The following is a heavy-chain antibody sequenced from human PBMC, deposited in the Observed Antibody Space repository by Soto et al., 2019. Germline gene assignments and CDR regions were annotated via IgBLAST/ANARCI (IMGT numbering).Heavy chain of an antibody. CDR1: GGSISSSSYY. CDR3: ARNIQGYWFDP. V-gene: IGHV4-39*01. CDR2: IYYSGST. Sequence: QLQLQESGPGLVKPSETLSLTCTVSGGSISSSSYYWGWIRQPPGKGLEWIGSIYYSGSTYYNPSLKSRVTISVDTSKNQFSLKLSSVTAADTAVYYCARNIQGYWFDPWGQGTLVTVSS. J-gene: IGHJ5*02.